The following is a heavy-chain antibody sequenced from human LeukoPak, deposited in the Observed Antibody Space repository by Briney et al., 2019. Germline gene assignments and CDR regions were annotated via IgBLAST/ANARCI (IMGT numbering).Heavy chain of an antibody. CDR1: GGSFSGYY. D-gene: IGHD2/OR15-2a*01. CDR2: INHSGST. J-gene: IGHJ4*02. Sequence: SETLSLTCAVYGGSFSGYYWSWIRQPPGKGLEWIGEINHSGSTNYNPSLKSRVTISVDTSKNQFSLKLSSVTAADTAVYYCARLSILGQPKSYFDYWGQGTLVTVSS. CDR3: ARLSILGQPKSYFDY. V-gene: IGHV4-34*01.